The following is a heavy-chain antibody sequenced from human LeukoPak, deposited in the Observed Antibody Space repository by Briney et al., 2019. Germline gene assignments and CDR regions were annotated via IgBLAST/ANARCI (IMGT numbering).Heavy chain of an antibody. CDR3: AGGGATSFDY. CDR2: ISFSNSTL. V-gene: IGHV3-48*04. D-gene: IGHD5-12*01. Sequence: GGSLRLSCAASGLNVSYYSMNWVREAPGKGLEWVSYISFSNSTLYYADSVRGRFTISRDNAKNSLSLQMNSLRAEDTAVYYCAGGGATSFDYWGQGIRVTVSS. CDR1: GLNVSYYS. J-gene: IGHJ4*02.